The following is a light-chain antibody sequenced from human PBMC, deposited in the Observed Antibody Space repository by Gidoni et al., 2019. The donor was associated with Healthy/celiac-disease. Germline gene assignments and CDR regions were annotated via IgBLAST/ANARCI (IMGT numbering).Light chain of an antibody. CDR3: QQYGSSPPIT. V-gene: IGKV3-20*01. CDR1: QSVSSSY. CDR2: GAS. Sequence: EIVLTQSPGTLSLSPGERATLSCRASQSVSSSYLAWYQHKPGQAPRLLIYGASSRATGIPDRFSGSGSGTDFTLTISRLEPEDFAVYYCQQYGSSPPITFXPXTKVDIK. J-gene: IGKJ3*01.